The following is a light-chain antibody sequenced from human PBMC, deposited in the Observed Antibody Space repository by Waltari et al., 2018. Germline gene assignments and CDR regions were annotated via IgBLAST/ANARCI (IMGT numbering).Light chain of an antibody. Sequence: SSELTQDPAVSVALGQTVRITCPGDSLRSYYASWYQQKPGQAPVLVIYGKNNRPSGIPDRFSGYSSGNTASLTITGAQAEDEADYYCNSRDTSGNHPVFGGGTKLTVL. CDR2: GKN. V-gene: IGLV3-19*01. CDR3: NSRDTSGNHPV. J-gene: IGLJ2*01. CDR1: SLRSYY.